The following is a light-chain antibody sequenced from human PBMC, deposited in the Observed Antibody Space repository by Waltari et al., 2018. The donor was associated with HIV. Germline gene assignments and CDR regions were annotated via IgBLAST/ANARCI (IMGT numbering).Light chain of an antibody. CDR3: QKYNSAPWT. J-gene: IGKJ1*01. V-gene: IGKV1-27*01. CDR2: AAS. Sequence: DIQMTQSPSSLSASVGDRVTITCRASQSINNYLAWYQQKPGKVPKLLIYAASTLQSGVPSRFSGSGSGTDFTLTISSLQPEDVATYYCQKYNSAPWTFGQGTKVEIK. CDR1: QSINNY.